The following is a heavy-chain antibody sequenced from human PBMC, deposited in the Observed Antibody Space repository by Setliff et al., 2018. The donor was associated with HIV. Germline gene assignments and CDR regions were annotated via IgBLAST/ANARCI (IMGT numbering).Heavy chain of an antibody. CDR3: AKAWGSGYPSFESALMFDV. J-gene: IGHJ4*02. CDR2: TTSNGRTT. CDR1: GFTFSAYA. D-gene: IGHD3-16*01. V-gene: IGHV3-23*01. Sequence: GGSLRLSCAASGFTFSAYAMTWVRQAPGKGLEWVSATTSNGRTTDYAEPVRGRFILSRDNSGNTLYLQMTSLRAEDTATYYCAKAWGSGYPSFESALMFDVWGQGTLVTVS.